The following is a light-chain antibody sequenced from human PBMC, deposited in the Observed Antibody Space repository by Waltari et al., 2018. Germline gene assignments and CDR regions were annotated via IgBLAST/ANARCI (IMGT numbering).Light chain of an antibody. CDR3: HQYGESPRA. CDR2: GGS. CDR1: QSVSSSY. J-gene: IGKJ1*01. Sequence: EYVLTQSPATLSLSPGERATLSCRVSQSVSSSYLAWYPQNPGQPPRLLIYGGSIRATGIPDRFSGSGSGTDFTLTISRLEPEDFAVYYCHQYGESPRAFGPGTKVEVK. V-gene: IGKV3-20*01.